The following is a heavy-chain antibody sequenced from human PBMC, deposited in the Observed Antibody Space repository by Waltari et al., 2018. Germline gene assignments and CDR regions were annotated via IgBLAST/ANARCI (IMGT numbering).Heavy chain of an antibody. Sequence: EVQLVESGGGLVQPGGSLGLSCAAAGSTFATNWMGWDRQAPGKGLEWVANIVPDGSRNNYVDSVKGRFTISRDNAKNSLSLQMNSLGVEDTAVYYCARGDSSGWLFDYWGQGTLVTVSS. CDR3: ARGDSSGWLFDY. V-gene: IGHV3-7*01. J-gene: IGHJ4*02. CDR1: GSTFATNW. CDR2: IVPDGSRN. D-gene: IGHD6-19*01.